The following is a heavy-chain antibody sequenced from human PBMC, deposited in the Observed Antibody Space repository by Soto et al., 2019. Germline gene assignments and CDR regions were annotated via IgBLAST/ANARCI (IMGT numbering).Heavy chain of an antibody. Sequence: EVQLLESGGGLVQPGGSLRLSCAASGITISNYPMSWVRQAPGKGLDWVSGISGSGARTYYADSAKGRFNIPKDISRNSLSLQLDSLGVEDTAVYFCVKDDGGYPSTAPHWGQGTLVTVSS. CDR1: GITISNYP. CDR3: VKDDGGYPSTAPH. D-gene: IGHD3-22*01. J-gene: IGHJ4*02. V-gene: IGHV3-23*01. CDR2: ISGSGART.